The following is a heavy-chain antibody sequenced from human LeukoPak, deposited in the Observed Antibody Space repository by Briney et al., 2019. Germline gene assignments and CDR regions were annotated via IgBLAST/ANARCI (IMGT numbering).Heavy chain of an antibody. V-gene: IGHV3-30*02. CDR3: ARGWVVATGGFDI. CDR2: VRNDASDT. CDR1: GLTFTSHG. D-gene: IGHD2-15*01. Sequence: GGSLRLSCTTSGLTFTSHGFHWLRQVVGKRLEWVAFVRNDASDTYHADSVKGRFTISRDNSKNTVYLQMNSLRAEDTAVYYCARGWVVATGGFDIWGHGTMVSVSS. J-gene: IGHJ3*02.